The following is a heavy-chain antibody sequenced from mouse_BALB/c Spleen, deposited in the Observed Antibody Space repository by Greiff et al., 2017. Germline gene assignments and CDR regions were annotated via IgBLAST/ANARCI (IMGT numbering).Heavy chain of an antibody. CDR3: ARSGYGSSSYYFDY. V-gene: IGHV5-17*02. CDR1: GFTFSSFG. J-gene: IGHJ2*01. CDR2: ISSGSSTI. Sequence: DVHLVESGGGLVQPGGSRKLSCAASGFTFSSFGMHWVRQAPEKGLEWVAYISSGSSTIYYADTVKGRFTISRDNPKNTLFLQMTSLRSEDTAMYYCARSGYGSSSYYFDYWGQGTTLTVSS. D-gene: IGHD1-1*01.